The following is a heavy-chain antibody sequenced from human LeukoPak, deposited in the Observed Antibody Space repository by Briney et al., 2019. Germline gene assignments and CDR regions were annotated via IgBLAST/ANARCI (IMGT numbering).Heavy chain of an antibody. CDR2: ISGYNGNT. CDR1: GYTFTSYG. V-gene: IGHV1-18*04. Sequence: ASVKVSCRASGYTFTSYGISWVRQAPGQGLEWMGWISGYNGNTNYGQKFQGRVTMTTDTSTSTAYMELRSLRSDDTAVYYCARGRYSTSPPDYWGQGTPVTVSS. D-gene: IGHD6-6*01. J-gene: IGHJ4*02. CDR3: ARGRYSTSPPDY.